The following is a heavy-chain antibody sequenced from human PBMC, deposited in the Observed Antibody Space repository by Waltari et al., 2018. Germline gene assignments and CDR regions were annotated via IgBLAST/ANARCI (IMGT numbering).Heavy chain of an antibody. CDR3: AKVGVGLTTWYAFDI. J-gene: IGHJ3*02. V-gene: IGHV3-30*02. Sequence: QVHLVESGGGVVQPGASLRLSFAASGFTFRDYGIHCVRQAPGKGLEWVAFIRYDASDIYYRDSVKGRFTISRDNSKNTLFLQMSSLRAEDTAVYYCAKVGVGLTTWYAFDIWGQGTMVTVSS. CDR2: IRYDASDI. D-gene: IGHD1-1*01. CDR1: GFTFRDYG.